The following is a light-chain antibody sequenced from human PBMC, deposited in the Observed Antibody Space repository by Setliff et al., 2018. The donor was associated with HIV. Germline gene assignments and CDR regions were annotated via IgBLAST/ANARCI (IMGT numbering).Light chain of an antibody. V-gene: IGLV2-14*01. CDR2: DVS. J-gene: IGLJ2*01. CDR3: CSYTSSSTLV. CDR1: SSDVGGYNY. Sequence: QSVLTQSASVSGSPGQSITISCTGTSSDVGGYNYVSWYQQHPGKAPKLMIYDVSKRPSGVSNRFSGSKSGNTASLTISGLQAEDEADYYCCSYTSSSTLVFGGGTRVTV.